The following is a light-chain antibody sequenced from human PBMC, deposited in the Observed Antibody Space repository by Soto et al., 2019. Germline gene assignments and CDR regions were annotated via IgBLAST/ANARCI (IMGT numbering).Light chain of an antibody. Sequence: AGYDVHWYQQLPGTAPKVLIYGNSNRPSGVPDRLSGSKSDTSASLAITGLQAEDEADYYCQSYDSSLSGYVFXTGTKLTVL. CDR2: GNS. CDR1: AGYD. V-gene: IGLV1-40*01. CDR3: QSYDSSLSGYV. J-gene: IGLJ1*01.